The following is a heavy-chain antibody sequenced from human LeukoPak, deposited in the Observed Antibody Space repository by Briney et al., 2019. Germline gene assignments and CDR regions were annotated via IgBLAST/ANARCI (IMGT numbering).Heavy chain of an antibody. CDR3: ARCGSGPRHYYYYYMDV. J-gene: IGHJ6*03. D-gene: IGHD6-19*01. V-gene: IGHV4-59*01. Sequence: PSETLSLTCTVSGGSISSYYWSWIRQPPGKGLEWIVYIYYSGSTNYNPSLKSRVTISVDTSKNQFSLKLSSVTAADTAVYYCARCGSGPRHYYYYYMDVWGKGTTVTVSS. CDR2: IYYSGST. CDR1: GGSISSYY.